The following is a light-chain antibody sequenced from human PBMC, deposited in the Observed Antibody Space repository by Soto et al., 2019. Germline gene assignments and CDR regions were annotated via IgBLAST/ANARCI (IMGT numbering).Light chain of an antibody. V-gene: IGLV2-11*01. CDR1: SSDVGGYNY. Sequence: QSALTQPRSVSGSPGQSVTISCTGTSSDVGGYNYVSWYQQHPGKAPKVMIYDVTKRPSGVPDRFSASKSGNTASLTISGLQSEDEADYYCCSYAGNYIYVFGTGTKVTVL. J-gene: IGLJ1*01. CDR2: DVT. CDR3: CSYAGNYIYV.